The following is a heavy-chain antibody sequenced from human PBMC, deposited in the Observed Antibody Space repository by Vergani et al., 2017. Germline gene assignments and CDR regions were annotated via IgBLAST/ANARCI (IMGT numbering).Heavy chain of an antibody. D-gene: IGHD3-10*01. CDR1: GFTFDTYT. V-gene: IGHV3-23*01. CDR3: TTAWGLYYLHGEYFQY. CDR2: ISSGGGEI. Sequence: EVQLLESGGGLVQPGGSRRLSCARAGFTFDTYTMAYVRQAPGKGVEWVATISSGGGEIFYADSVKGRFTISRDNSKNTLFLQMNSLKDEDTAVYYCTTAWGLYYLHGEYFQYWGRGTLVSVSS. J-gene: IGHJ1*01.